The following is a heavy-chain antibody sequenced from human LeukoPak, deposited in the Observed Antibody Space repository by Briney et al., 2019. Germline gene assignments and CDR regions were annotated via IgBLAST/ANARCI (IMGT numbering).Heavy chain of an antibody. J-gene: IGHJ4*02. Sequence: QPGGSLRLSCAASGFTFSNYAIHWVRQAPGRGLGWVAAISYDGNSQHYGAPVKGRFTISRDNSKNTVYLQINTLRTDDAAIYYCAKPYPTLTTSAVLDNWGQGTLVTVSS. CDR2: ISYDGNSQ. CDR1: GFTFSNYA. D-gene: IGHD1-1*01. V-gene: IGHV3-30*18. CDR3: AKPYPTLTTSAVLDN.